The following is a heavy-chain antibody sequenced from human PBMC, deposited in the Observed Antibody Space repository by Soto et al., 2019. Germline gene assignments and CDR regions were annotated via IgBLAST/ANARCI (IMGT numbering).Heavy chain of an antibody. V-gene: IGHV1-46*01. CDR3: ARGRESYYLDV. D-gene: IGHD3-10*01. Sequence: QVQLVQSGAEVKKPGASVKVSCKASGYTFTNYYMHWVRQAPGQGLEWMGIINPSGGSTSYAQKFQGRVTMTRDTSTSTVYMGLSSLRSEDTVVYYCARGRESYYLDVWGQGTTVTVSS. J-gene: IGHJ6*02. CDR2: INPSGGST. CDR1: GYTFTNYY.